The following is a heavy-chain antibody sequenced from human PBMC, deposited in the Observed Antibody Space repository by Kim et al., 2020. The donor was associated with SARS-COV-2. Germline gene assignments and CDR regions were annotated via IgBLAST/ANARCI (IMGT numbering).Heavy chain of an antibody. Sequence: GGSLRLSCRGSGFKISYYPMNWVRQPPGKGLEWVASINHDSANIRHADSAKGRFTIISDNARNSLYLLLEGLRAQDTAMDFCVRDINYDSDCWGQGTLV. J-gene: IGHJ4*02. D-gene: IGHD3-22*01. CDR3: VRDINYDSDC. CDR2: INHDSANI. CDR1: GFKISYYP. V-gene: IGHV3-21*01.